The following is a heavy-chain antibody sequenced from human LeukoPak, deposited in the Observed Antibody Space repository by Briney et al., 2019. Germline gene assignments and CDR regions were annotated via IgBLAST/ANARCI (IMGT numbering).Heavy chain of an antibody. CDR3: ATGKYGSGSYYPYYYYGMDV. Sequence: GGSLRLSCAASGFTFDDYAMHWVRQAPGKGLEWVSGISWNSGSIGYADSVKGRFTISRDNAKNSLYMQMNSLRAEDTALYYCATGKYGSGSYYPYYYYGMDVWGQGTTVTVSS. V-gene: IGHV3-9*01. CDR2: ISWNSGSI. CDR1: GFTFDDYA. J-gene: IGHJ6*02. D-gene: IGHD3-10*01.